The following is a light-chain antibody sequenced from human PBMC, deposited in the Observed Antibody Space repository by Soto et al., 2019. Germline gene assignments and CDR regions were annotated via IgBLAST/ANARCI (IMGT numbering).Light chain of an antibody. CDR3: QQRSNWPLT. Sequence: EIVLTQSPATLSLSPGERATLPCRASQSVTRYLAWYQQKPGQAPRLLIYDASNRATGIPARFRGSGSGTDFTVTISSLEPEDFAVYYCQQRSNWPLTFGGGTKVDIK. CDR2: DAS. CDR1: QSVTRY. J-gene: IGKJ4*01. V-gene: IGKV3-11*01.